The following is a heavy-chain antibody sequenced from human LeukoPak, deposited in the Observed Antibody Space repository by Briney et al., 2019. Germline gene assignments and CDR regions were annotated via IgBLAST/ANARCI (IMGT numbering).Heavy chain of an antibody. Sequence: SETLSLTCTVSGGSISSGSYYWSWIRQPAGKGLEWIGRIYTSGSTNYNPSLKSRVTISGDTSNNQFSLKLTSVTAADTAVYYCAREYDYGDFEYYFDLWGQGTLVTVSS. J-gene: IGHJ4*02. V-gene: IGHV4-61*02. CDR1: GGSISSGSYY. CDR2: IYTSGST. CDR3: AREYDYGDFEYYFDL. D-gene: IGHD4-17*01.